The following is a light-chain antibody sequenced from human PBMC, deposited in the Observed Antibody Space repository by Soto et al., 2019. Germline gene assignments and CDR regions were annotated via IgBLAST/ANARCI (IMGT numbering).Light chain of an antibody. V-gene: IGLV2-8*01. CDR1: SSDIGGYNH. Sequence: QSVLTQPASVSGSPGQSISISCTGTSSDIGGYNHVSWYQQHPGKAPKLMIYEVSKRPSGVPGRFSGSKSGNTASLTVSGLQAEDEADYYCSSYGGSNAYVFGTGTKVTVL. CDR2: EVS. CDR3: SSYGGSNAYV. J-gene: IGLJ1*01.